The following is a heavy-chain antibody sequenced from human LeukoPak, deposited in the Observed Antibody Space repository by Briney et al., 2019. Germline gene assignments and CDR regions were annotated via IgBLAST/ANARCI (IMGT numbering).Heavy chain of an antibody. D-gene: IGHD6-13*01. CDR1: GGTFSSYA. Sequence: ASVKVSCKASGGTFSSYAISWVRQAPGQGLEGWGGIIPILGIANYAQKFQGRVTITADKSTSTAYMELSSLRSEDTAVYYCASHDGIAAAGSLDVWGQGTTVTVSS. V-gene: IGHV1-69*04. J-gene: IGHJ6*02. CDR2: IIPILGIA. CDR3: ASHDGIAAAGSLDV.